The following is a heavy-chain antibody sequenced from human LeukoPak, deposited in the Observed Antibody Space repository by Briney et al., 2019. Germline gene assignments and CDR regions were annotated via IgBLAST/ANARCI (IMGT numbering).Heavy chain of an antibody. J-gene: IGHJ3*02. CDR2: ISSSSSSI. D-gene: IGHD3-22*01. V-gene: IGHV3-48*01. CDR3: ARGGSGYDSSGYFHI. Sequence: GGSLRLSCAASGFTFSSYSMNWVRQAPGKGLEWVSYISSSSSSIFYADSVKGRFTISRDNAKNTLYLQMNSLRAEDTAVYYCARGGSGYDSSGYFHIWGQGTMVTVSS. CDR1: GFTFSSYS.